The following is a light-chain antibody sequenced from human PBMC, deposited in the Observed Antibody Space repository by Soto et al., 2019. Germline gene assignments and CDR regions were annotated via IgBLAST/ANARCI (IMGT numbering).Light chain of an antibody. CDR2: DAS. J-gene: IGKJ2*01. CDR3: QQYDSSSTN. CDR1: QNISVW. V-gene: IGKV1-5*01. Sequence: DIQMPQSPSTLSASVGDGVTITCRASQNISVWLAWYQQRPGKAPKFLIYDASNFENGVSSRFSGSGSGTEFTLTIHSIHPDDFATSYCQQYDSSSTNFGQGTKLEIK.